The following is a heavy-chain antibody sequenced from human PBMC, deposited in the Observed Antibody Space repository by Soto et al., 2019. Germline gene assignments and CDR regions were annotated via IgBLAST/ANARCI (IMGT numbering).Heavy chain of an antibody. J-gene: IGHJ4*02. Sequence: QVQLQESGPGLVKPSQTLSLTCIVSGGSISNVNDCWSWIRQRPDKGLEWIGHIYSGGSIYNNPTLTSRVTILVDTSKNQFSLQLSSVCAADTAVYSCARGPSGDKVDYWGQGTLVTVSS. CDR1: GGSISNVNDC. D-gene: IGHD7-27*01. CDR2: IYSGGSI. V-gene: IGHV4-30-4*01. CDR3: ARGPSGDKVDY.